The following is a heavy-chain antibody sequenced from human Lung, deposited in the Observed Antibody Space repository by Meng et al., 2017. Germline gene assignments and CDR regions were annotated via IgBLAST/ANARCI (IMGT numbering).Heavy chain of an antibody. CDR3: ARDLGTLGAPTIDQ. Sequence: EVQLVESGGGLVKPGGSLRPSCAASRFTFKSYHMNWVRQAPGKGPAYVSSISTDSRNIYYADSVKGRFTISRDNAQNSLYLQMDSLRVEDTALYYCARDLGTLGAPTIDQWGQGTLVTVSS. V-gene: IGHV3-21*02. CDR2: ISTDSRNI. CDR1: RFTFKSYH. D-gene: IGHD1-1*01. J-gene: IGHJ4*02.